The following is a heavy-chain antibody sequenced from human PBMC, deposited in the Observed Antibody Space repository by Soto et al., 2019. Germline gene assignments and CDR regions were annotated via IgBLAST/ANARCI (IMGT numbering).Heavy chain of an antibody. Sequence: GGSLRLSCAASGFTFSSYAMSWVRQAPGKGLEWVSAISGSGGSTYYADSVKGRFTISRDNAKNSLYLQMNSLRAEDTAAYYCARGVYCSSTSCYGNWFDPWGQGTLVTVSS. CDR3: ARGVYCSSTSCYGNWFDP. D-gene: IGHD2-2*01. J-gene: IGHJ5*02. CDR1: GFTFSSYA. V-gene: IGHV3-23*01. CDR2: ISGSGGST.